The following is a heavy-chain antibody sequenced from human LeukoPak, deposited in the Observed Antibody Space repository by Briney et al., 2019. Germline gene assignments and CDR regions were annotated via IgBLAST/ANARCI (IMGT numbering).Heavy chain of an antibody. D-gene: IGHD3-22*01. J-gene: IGHJ5*02. V-gene: IGHV3-21*01. CDR1: GFTFSSYA. CDR2: ISSSSSYI. Sequence: KPGGSLRLSCAASGFTFSSYAMGWVRQAPGKGLEWVSSISSSSSYIYYADSVKGRFTISRDNAKNSLYLQMNSLRAEDTAVYYCARFGRITMIVDGAWGQGTLVTVSS. CDR3: ARFGRITMIVDGA.